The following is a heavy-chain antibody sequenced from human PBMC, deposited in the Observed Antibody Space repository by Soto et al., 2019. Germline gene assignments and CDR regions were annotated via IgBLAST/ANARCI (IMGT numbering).Heavy chain of an antibody. J-gene: IGHJ4*02. CDR3: AKGGIGLAGLDF. Sequence: EVQLLESGGGLVQPGGSLRLSCAPSGFTFSSYAMSWVRQAPGKGLEWVSSLSSSGSSTNYGDSVNGRFTISSDISKNMLYLQMNSLRAEDTAVYHCAKGGIGLAGLDFWGQGTLVTVSP. CDR1: GFTFSSYA. CDR2: LSSSGSST. V-gene: IGHV3-23*01. D-gene: IGHD6-19*01.